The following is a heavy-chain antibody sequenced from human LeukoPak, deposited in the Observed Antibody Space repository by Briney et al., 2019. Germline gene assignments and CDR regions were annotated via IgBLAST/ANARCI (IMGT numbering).Heavy chain of an antibody. CDR3: AKFALYYYDSSGYRYFDY. D-gene: IGHD3-22*01. Sequence: PGGSLRLSCAASGFTFSSYAMSWVRQAPGKGLEWVSAISGSGGSTYYADSVKGRFTISRDNSKNTLYLQMNSLRAEDTAVYYCAKFALYYYDSSGYRYFDYWGQGTLVTVSS. CDR1: GFTFSSYA. CDR2: ISGSGGST. V-gene: IGHV3-23*01. J-gene: IGHJ4*02.